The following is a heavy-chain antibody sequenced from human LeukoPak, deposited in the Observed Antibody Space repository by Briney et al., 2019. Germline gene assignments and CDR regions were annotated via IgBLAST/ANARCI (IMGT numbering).Heavy chain of an antibody. J-gene: IGHJ3*02. V-gene: IGHV3-7*03. D-gene: IGHD6-13*01. CDR2: INHNGNVN. CDR3: ATIAAALDAFDI. Sequence: GGSLRLSCAASGFTFSSYWMNWARQAPGKGLEWVASINHNGNVNYYVDSVKGRFTISRDNAKNSLYLQMNSLRAEDTALYYCATIAAALDAFDIWGQGTMVTVSS. CDR1: GFTFSSYW.